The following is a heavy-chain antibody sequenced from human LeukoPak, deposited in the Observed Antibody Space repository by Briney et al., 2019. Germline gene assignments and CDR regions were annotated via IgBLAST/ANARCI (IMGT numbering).Heavy chain of an antibody. CDR3: ARLQLIAAAGISDAFDI. Sequence: PSETLSLTCTVSGGSISSSSYYWGWIRQPPGKGLEWIGSIYYSGSTYYNPSLKSRVTISVDTSKNQFSLKLSSVTAADTAVYYCARLQLIAAAGISDAFDIWGQGTMVTVSS. J-gene: IGHJ3*02. CDR1: GGSISSSSYY. V-gene: IGHV4-39*07. D-gene: IGHD6-13*01. CDR2: IYYSGST.